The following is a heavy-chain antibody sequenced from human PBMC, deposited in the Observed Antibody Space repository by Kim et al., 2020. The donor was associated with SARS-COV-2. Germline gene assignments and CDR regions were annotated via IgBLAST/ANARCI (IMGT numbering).Heavy chain of an antibody. CDR3: AKDLRESYYGMDV. CDR2: ISGSGGST. D-gene: IGHD4-17*01. CDR1: GFTFSSYA. J-gene: IGHJ6*02. V-gene: IGHV3-23*01. Sequence: GGSLRLSCAASGFTFSSYAMSWVRQAPGKGLEWVSAISGSGGSTYHADSVKGRFTISRDNSKNTLYLQMNSLRAEDTAVYYCAKDLRESYYGMDVWGQGTTVTVSS.